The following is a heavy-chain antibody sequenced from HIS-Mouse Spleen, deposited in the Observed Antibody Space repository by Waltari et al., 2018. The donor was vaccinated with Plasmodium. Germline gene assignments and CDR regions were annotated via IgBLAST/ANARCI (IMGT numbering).Heavy chain of an antibody. CDR1: GYSISSGYY. CDR3: ARDGYCSGGSCHIDY. CDR2: IYHSGST. Sequence: QVQLQESGPGLVKPSETLSLTCTVSGYSISSGYYWGWIRQPPGKGLEGIGSIYHSGSTYHNPSLKSRVTISVDTSKNQFSLKLSSVTAADTAVYYCARDGYCSGGSCHIDYWGQGTLVTVSS. V-gene: IGHV4-38-2*02. J-gene: IGHJ4*02. D-gene: IGHD2-15*01.